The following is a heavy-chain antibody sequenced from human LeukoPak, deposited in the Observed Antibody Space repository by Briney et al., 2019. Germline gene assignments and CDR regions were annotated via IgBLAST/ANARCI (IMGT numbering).Heavy chain of an antibody. Sequence: GGSLRLSCAASGFRFSKFAISWVRQAPGRGLEWVAVISGSGDSTYYADFGRGQFTISRDKQTNMAYLQMDSLRATESAVYYCAKVSQVSSNYYHVVWGQGTLPTVPS. D-gene: IGHD3-22*01. V-gene: IGHV3-23*01. J-gene: IGHJ4*02. CDR3: AKVSQVSSNYYHVV. CDR1: GFRFSKFA. CDR2: ISGSGDST.